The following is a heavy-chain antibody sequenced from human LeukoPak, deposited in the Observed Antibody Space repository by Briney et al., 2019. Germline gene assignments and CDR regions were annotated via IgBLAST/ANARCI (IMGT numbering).Heavy chain of an antibody. CDR3: ARVPAVALYYFDY. J-gene: IGHJ4*02. CDR2: IYYSGST. Sequence: SETLSLTRTVSGGSISSSSYYWGWNRQPPGKGLEWIGSIYYSGSTYYNPSLKSRVTISVDTSKNQFSLKLSSVTAADTAVYYCARVPAVALYYFDYWGQGTLVTVSS. CDR1: GGSISSSSYY. V-gene: IGHV4-39*07. D-gene: IGHD6-19*01.